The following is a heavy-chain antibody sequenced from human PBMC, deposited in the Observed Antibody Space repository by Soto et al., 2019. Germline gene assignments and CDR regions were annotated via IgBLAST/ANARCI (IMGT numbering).Heavy chain of an antibody. D-gene: IGHD3-16*01. V-gene: IGHV4-59*01. CDR3: AGDRATYTSPRGWFDP. Sequence: SETLSLTCTVSGGSISSYYWTWIRQPPGKGLEWIGYVYYSGSTRYNPSLKSRVTISLDTSKNQFSLKLNSVTAADTAVYYCAGDRATYTSPRGWFDPWGQGTLVTVSS. J-gene: IGHJ5*02. CDR2: VYYSGST. CDR1: GGSISSYY.